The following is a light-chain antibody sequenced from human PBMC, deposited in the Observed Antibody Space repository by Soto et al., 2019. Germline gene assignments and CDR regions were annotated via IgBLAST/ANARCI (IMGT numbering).Light chain of an antibody. V-gene: IGKV1-13*02. CDR2: DAS. Sequence: AIQLTQSPSSLSASGGDRVTITCRASQGISRALAWYQQKPWKAPKLLIYDASSLESGVPSRFSGSGSGTDFTLTISSLQPEDFATYYCQQFNSYPPYTFGQGTKLEIK. CDR1: QGISRA. J-gene: IGKJ2*01. CDR3: QQFNSYPPYT.